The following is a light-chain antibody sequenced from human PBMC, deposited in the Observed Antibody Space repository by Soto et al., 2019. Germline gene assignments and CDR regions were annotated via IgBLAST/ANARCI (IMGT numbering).Light chain of an antibody. CDR3: AAWDDSLSGRV. V-gene: IGLV1-47*02. J-gene: IGLJ3*02. Sequence: QAVVTQSPSASGTPGQRVTISCSGSSSNIGSNYVYWYQQLPGTAPKLLIYSNNQRPSGVPDRFSGSKSGTSASLAISGLRSEDEADYYCAAWDDSLSGRVFGGGTQLTVL. CDR2: SNN. CDR1: SSNIGSNY.